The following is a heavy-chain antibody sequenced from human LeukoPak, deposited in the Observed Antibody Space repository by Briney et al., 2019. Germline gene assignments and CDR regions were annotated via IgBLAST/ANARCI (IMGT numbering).Heavy chain of an antibody. CDR3: ARLEVVRGVDY. V-gene: IGHV4-39*07. D-gene: IGHD3-10*01. Sequence: SETLSLTCTVSGGSISSTIYYWGWIRQPPGKGLEWIGSIYYRGSTYYNPSLKSRVAISVDTSKNQFSLKLSSVTAADTAVYYCARLEVVRGVDYWGQGTLVTVSS. CDR1: GGSISSTIYY. CDR2: IYYRGST. J-gene: IGHJ4*02.